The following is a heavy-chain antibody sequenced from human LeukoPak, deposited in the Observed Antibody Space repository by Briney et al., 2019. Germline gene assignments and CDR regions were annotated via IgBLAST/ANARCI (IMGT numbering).Heavy chain of an antibody. CDR3: ASSSHDIVVVPAAIPNWFDP. V-gene: IGHV4-31*03. CDR1: GGSISSGGYY. Sequence: PSQTLSLTCTVSGGSISSGGYYWSWIRQHPGKGLEWIGYIYYSGSTYYNPSLQSRVTISVDTSKNQFSLKLSSVTAADTAVYYCASSSHDIVVVPAAIPNWFDPWAREPWSPSPQ. J-gene: IGHJ5*02. D-gene: IGHD2-2*02. CDR2: IYYSGST.